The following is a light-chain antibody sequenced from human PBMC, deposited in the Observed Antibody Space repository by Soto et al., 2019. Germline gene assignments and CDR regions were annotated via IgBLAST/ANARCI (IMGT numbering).Light chain of an antibody. J-gene: IGKJ1*01. CDR2: DAS. CDR3: QQYNSYWT. Sequence: DVQMTHSPSTLSASVGDRVTITCRASQSISSWLAWYQQKPGKAPKLLIYDASSLESGVPSRFSGRGSGTEFTLTISSLQPDDFATYYCQQYNSYWTFGQGTMVDVK. V-gene: IGKV1-5*01. CDR1: QSISSW.